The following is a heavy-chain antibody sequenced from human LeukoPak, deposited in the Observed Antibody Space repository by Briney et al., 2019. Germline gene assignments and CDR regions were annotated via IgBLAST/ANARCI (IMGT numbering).Heavy chain of an antibody. Sequence: GGSLRLPCAASGFTFSSYSMNWVRQAPGKGLEWVSSISSSSSYIYYADSVKGRFTISRDNAKNSLYLQMNSLRAEDTAVYYCARDRAARQQWVGAFDIWGQGTLVTVSS. CDR3: ARDRAARQQWVGAFDI. D-gene: IGHD6-6*01. CDR1: GFTFSSYS. J-gene: IGHJ4*02. V-gene: IGHV3-21*01. CDR2: ISSSSSYI.